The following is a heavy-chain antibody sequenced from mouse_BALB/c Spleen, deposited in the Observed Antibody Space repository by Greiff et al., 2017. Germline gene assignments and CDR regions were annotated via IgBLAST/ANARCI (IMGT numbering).Heavy chain of an antibody. CDR2: IDPANGNT. J-gene: IGHJ4*01. Sequence: EVHLVESGAELVKPGASVKLSCTASGFNIKDTYMHWVKQRPEQGLEWIGRIDPANGNTKYDPKFQGKATITADTSSNTAYLQLSSLTSEDTAVYYCARGIYYYGSGAMDYWGQGTSVTVSS. CDR3: ARGIYYYGSGAMDY. V-gene: IGHV14-3*02. D-gene: IGHD1-1*01. CDR1: GFNIKDTY.